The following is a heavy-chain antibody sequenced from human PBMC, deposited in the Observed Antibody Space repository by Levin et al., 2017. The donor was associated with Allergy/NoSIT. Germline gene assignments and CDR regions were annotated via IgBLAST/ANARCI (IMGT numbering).Heavy chain of an antibody. Sequence: PVASVKVSCKATGYKFINYGISWVRQAPGQGLEWMGWISTYNGDTNYAQKFQDRVTMTTGTSTSTVYLELRSLRSDDTAVYYCAREWQLPGTFDSWGQGTLITVSS. CDR1: GYKFINYG. CDR3: AREWQLPGTFDS. V-gene: IGHV1-18*01. D-gene: IGHD1-26*01. J-gene: IGHJ4*02. CDR2: ISTYNGDT.